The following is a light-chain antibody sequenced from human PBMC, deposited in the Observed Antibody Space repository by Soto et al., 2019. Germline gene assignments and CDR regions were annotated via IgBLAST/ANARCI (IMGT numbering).Light chain of an antibody. CDR2: DVS. Sequence: QSALTQPRSVSGSPGQSVTISCTGTSSDVGGYNYVSWYQQHPGKAPKLMIYDVSKRPSGVPDRFSGSKSGNTASLTISGLQAEDEADYFCATWDSDVSYVVFGGGTKLTVL. CDR3: ATWDSDVSYVV. CDR1: SSDVGGYNY. J-gene: IGLJ2*01. V-gene: IGLV2-11*01.